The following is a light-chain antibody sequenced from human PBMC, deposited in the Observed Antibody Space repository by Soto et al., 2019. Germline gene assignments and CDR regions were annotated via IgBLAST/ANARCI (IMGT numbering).Light chain of an antibody. CDR1: STDFVSYNR. Sequence: QSALTQPPSVSGSPGQSVTISCTGTSTDFVSYNRVSWYQQPPGTAPKLIIYEASNRPSGVPDRFSGSKSGNTASLTISGLQAADEADYYCSSYTNNGAPVFGNGTKVTVL. J-gene: IGLJ1*01. CDR3: SSYTNNGAPV. CDR2: EAS. V-gene: IGLV2-18*02.